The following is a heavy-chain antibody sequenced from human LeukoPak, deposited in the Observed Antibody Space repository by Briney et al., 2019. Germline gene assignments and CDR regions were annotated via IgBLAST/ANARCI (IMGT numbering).Heavy chain of an antibody. Sequence: WASVKVSCRASGYTFTSYDINWVRQATGQGLEWMGWMNPNSGNTGYAQKFQGRVTITRNTSISTAYMELSSLRSEDTAVYYCARAVAPWDFDLWGRGTLVTVSS. CDR2: MNPNSGNT. V-gene: IGHV1-8*03. D-gene: IGHD6-19*01. CDR1: GYTFTSYD. J-gene: IGHJ2*01. CDR3: ARAVAPWDFDL.